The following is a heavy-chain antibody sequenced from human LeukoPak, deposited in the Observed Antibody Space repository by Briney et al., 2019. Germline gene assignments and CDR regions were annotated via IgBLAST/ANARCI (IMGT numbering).Heavy chain of an antibody. Sequence: SETLSLTCTVSGGSISSSSSYWGWIRQPPGKGLEWIGNIYYSGSTYYSPSLTSRVTISVDSSKNQFSLILSSVTAADTAVYYCARLAADTASYYFDYWGQGTLVTVSS. CDR2: IYYSGST. D-gene: IGHD5-18*01. V-gene: IGHV4-39*07. J-gene: IGHJ4*02. CDR1: GGSISSSSSY. CDR3: ARLAADTASYYFDY.